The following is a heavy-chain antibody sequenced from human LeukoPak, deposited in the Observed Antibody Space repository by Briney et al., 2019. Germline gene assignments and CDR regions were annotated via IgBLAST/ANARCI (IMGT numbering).Heavy chain of an antibody. CDR2: IYYSGSI. CDR1: GGSIRNYY. CDR3: ARVYYSSSYDYWYFDL. V-gene: IGHV4-59*01. J-gene: IGHJ2*01. D-gene: IGHD6-13*01. Sequence: SETLSLTCTVSGGSIRNYYWSWIRQPPGKGLEWIGYIYYSGSINYNPSLKSRVTISVDTSKNQFSLKLSSVTAADTAVYYCARVYYSSSYDYWYFDLWGRGTLVTVSS.